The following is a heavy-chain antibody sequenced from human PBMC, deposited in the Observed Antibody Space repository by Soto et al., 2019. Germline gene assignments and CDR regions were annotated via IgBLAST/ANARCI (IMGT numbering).Heavy chain of an antibody. D-gene: IGHD6-13*01. Sequence: QVQLVESGGGVVQPGRSLRLSCAASGFTFSSYAMHWVRQAPGKGLEWVAVISYDGSNKYYADSVKGRFTISRDNSKNPLYLQMNSLRAEDTAVYYCARREGGDSSSWYGPYWYFDLWGRGTLVTVSS. CDR3: ARREGGDSSSWYGPYWYFDL. CDR2: ISYDGSNK. V-gene: IGHV3-30-3*01. J-gene: IGHJ2*01. CDR1: GFTFSSYA.